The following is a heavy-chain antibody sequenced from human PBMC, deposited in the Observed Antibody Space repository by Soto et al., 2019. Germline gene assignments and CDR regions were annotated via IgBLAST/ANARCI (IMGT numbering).Heavy chain of an antibody. CDR1: GFTFRSSA. D-gene: IGHD6-19*01. CDR3: AKDRKQRLVGGQSYYVMDV. V-gene: IGHV3-23*01. Sequence: RDSCAASGFTFRSSAMRWVRQSPVRGLEWDSAISGSGGSTYYADSVKGRFTISRDNSKNALYLQMNSLRAEDTAVYYCAKDRKQRLVGGQSYYVMDVWGQRTTDSV. CDR2: ISGSGGST. J-gene: IGHJ6*02.